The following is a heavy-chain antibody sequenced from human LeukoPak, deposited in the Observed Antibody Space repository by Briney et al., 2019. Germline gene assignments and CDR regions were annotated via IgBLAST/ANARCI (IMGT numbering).Heavy chain of an antibody. CDR2: ISYDGSNK. CDR3: ARDREGPIAAAGTARPYYYYGMDV. D-gene: IGHD6-13*01. CDR1: GFTFSSYA. J-gene: IGHJ6*02. Sequence: GGSLRLSCAASGFTFSSYAMHWVRQAPGKGLEWVAVISYDGSNKYYADSVKGRFTISRDNSKNTLYLQMNSLRAEDTAVYYCARDREGPIAAAGTARPYYYYGMDVWGQGTTVTVSS. V-gene: IGHV3-30*04.